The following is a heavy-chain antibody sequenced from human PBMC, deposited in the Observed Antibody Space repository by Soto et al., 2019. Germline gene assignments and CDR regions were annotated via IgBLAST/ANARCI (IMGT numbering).Heavy chain of an antibody. D-gene: IGHD5-18*01. CDR1: GYTFASYW. Sequence: GESLKISCKGSGYTFASYWIGWVRQMPGKGLEWMGIIYPADSDTRYSPSFQGQVTILADKSLNTAYLHWNSLKASDTAVYYCARQSVHTPMIDFWGPGTLVTVS. CDR3: ARQSVHTPMIDF. V-gene: IGHV5-51*01. J-gene: IGHJ4*01. CDR2: IYPADSDT.